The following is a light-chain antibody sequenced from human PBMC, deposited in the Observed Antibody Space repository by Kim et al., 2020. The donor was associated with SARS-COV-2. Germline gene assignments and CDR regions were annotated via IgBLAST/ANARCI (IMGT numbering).Light chain of an antibody. Sequence: QSVLTQPPSVSAAPGQKVTISCSGSSSNIGNNYVSWYQQLPGTAPKLLIFDNNLRPSGIPDRFSASKSGTSATLDITGLQTGDEADYFCGTWDSRLNSAVFGGGTQLTVL. CDR1: SSNIGNNY. V-gene: IGLV1-51*01. CDR2: DNN. CDR3: GTWDSRLNSAV. J-gene: IGLJ7*01.